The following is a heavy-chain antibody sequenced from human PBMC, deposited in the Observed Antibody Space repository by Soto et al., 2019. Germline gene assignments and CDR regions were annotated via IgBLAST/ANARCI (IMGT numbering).Heavy chain of an antibody. CDR1: GDSLRSGDYY. V-gene: IGHV4-30-4*02. J-gene: IGHJ4*02. D-gene: IGHD2-2*01. CDR2: IYNSGST. Sequence: SETLSLTCTVSGDSLRSGDYYWSWIRQPPGKGLEWIGYIYNSGSTYYEPSLRSRLTISEDLSKNQLSLRLTAVTAADTAVYYSATGVDTMAFDNWGQGTLVTVSS. CDR3: ATGVDTMAFDN.